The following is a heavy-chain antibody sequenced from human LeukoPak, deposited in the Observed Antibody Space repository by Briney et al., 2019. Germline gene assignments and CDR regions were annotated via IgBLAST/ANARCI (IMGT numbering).Heavy chain of an antibody. CDR3: ARPNITSYYDSRVYDAFDV. CDR2: INHDDCDT. Sequence: GAYLKISCKGAGYKSNAYWFAWGLQLPGKGLEWMGVINHDDCDTRYSPSFEGQVTISADKSVSIAYLQCSSLRPSHTAMYYCARPNITSYYDSRVYDAFDVWAQGTMVSVSS. V-gene: IGHV5-51*01. J-gene: IGHJ3*01. CDR1: GYKSNAYW. D-gene: IGHD3-22*01.